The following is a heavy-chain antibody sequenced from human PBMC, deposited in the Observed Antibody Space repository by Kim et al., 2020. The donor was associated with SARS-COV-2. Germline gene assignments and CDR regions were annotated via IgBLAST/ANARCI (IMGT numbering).Heavy chain of an antibody. J-gene: IGHJ4*02. CDR2: ISTTGGST. D-gene: IGHD5-12*01. Sequence: GGSLRLSCSASGITFSSYTMHWVRQAPGKGLEYVSAISTTGGSTYNADSVKGRFSISRDNYNNSLYIQMSRPRAEDTAVYYCVKDRSATFLFDYWGQGTL. V-gene: IGHV3-64*05. CDR3: VKDRSATFLFDY. CDR1: GITFSSYT.